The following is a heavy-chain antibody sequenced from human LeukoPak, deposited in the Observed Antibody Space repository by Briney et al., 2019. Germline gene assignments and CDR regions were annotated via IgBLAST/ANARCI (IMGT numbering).Heavy chain of an antibody. J-gene: IGHJ3*02. V-gene: IGHV1-69*05. CDR2: IIPIFGTA. CDR1: GGTFSSYA. Sequence: ASVKVSCKPSGGTFSSYAISWVRQAPGQGLEWMGGIIPIFGTANYAQKFQGRVTITTDESTSTAYMELSSLRSEDTAVYYCAREGYGGPHDAFDIWGQGTMVTVSS. D-gene: IGHD4-23*01. CDR3: AREGYGGPHDAFDI.